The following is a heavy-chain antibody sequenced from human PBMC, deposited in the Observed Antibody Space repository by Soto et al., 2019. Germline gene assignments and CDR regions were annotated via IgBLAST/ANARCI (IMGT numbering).Heavy chain of an antibody. D-gene: IGHD5-18*01. J-gene: IGHJ4*02. V-gene: IGHV3-33*01. CDR2: IWYDGSNK. CDR1: GFTFSSYG. Sequence: QVQLVESGGGVVQPGRSVRLSCAASGFTFSSYGMHWVRQAPGKGLEWVAVIWYDGSNKYYADSVKGRFTISRDNSKNTLYMQMNSLRVEDTAVYYCARDHSYGSYYFDYWGQGTLVTVSS. CDR3: ARDHSYGSYYFDY.